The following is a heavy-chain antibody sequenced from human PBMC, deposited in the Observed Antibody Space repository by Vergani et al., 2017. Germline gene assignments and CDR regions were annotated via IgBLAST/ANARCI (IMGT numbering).Heavy chain of an antibody. CDR2: IYYSGST. Sequence: QVQLPESGPGLVKPSQTLSLTCTVSGGSISSGDYYWSWIRQPPGKGLEWIGYIYYSGSTNYNPSLKSRITISIESSKDQFSLKLSSVTPADTAVYYCARVYYDSSGRTHGMDVWGQGTTVTVSS. CDR3: ARVYYDSSGRTHGMDV. V-gene: IGHV4-30-4*08. D-gene: IGHD3-22*01. J-gene: IGHJ6*02. CDR1: GGSISSGDYY.